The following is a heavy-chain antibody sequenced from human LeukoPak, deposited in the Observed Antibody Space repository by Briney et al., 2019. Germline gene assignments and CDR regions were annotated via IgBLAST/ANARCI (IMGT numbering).Heavy chain of an antibody. CDR2: IRYDGTRN. Sequence: GSLRLSCAASGFTFSGFGMHWVRQAPGKGLEWVAFIRYDGTRNYYADSVKGRFTISRDNSKNTLFLQMDTLRGDDTAVYYCSRDGKMDYWGQGTLVTVSS. J-gene: IGHJ4*02. V-gene: IGHV3-30*02. CDR1: GFTFSGFG. D-gene: IGHD5-24*01. CDR3: SRDGKMDY.